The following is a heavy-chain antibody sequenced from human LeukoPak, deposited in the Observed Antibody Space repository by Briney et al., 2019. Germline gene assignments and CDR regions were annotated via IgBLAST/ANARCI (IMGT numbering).Heavy chain of an antibody. D-gene: IGHD4-17*01. V-gene: IGHV4-39*01. CDR3: ARDNGDYGFDY. CDR2: SYYRGNT. CDR1: GGSFSSSSYY. J-gene: IGHJ4*02. Sequence: SGTLSLTCTVSGGSFSSSSYYWGWIRQPPGKGLEWIGNSYYRGNTYYSPSLKSRVTISVDTSRNQFSPKLSSVTAADTAVYYCARDNGDYGFDYWGQGTLVTVSS.